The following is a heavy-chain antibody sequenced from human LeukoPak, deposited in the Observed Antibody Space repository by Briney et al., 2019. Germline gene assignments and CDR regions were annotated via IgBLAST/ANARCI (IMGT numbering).Heavy chain of an antibody. V-gene: IGHV3-23*01. CDR1: GFIFSYYG. CDR2: ISSGGGNT. CDR3: AKERYSSGWSDSFDY. D-gene: IGHD6-19*01. J-gene: IGHJ4*02. Sequence: GGSLRLSCAASGFIFSYYGMTWVRQAPGKGLEWVASISSGGGNTYYADSVQGRFTISRVNSKNTLYLQMNSLRAEDTAVYFCAKERYSSGWSDSFDYWGQGTHVTVSS.